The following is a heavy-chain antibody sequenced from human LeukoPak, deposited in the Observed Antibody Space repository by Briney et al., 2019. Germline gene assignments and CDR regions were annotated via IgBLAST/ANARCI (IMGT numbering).Heavy chain of an antibody. CDR3: VKSPLDLGYCSGGSCHYFDY. V-gene: IGHV3-23*01. Sequence: GGSLRLSCVGSGFTFSSCAMIWVRQTPGKGLEWVSVISGTGGTTYDADSVKGRFTISRDNSKNTLYLQMNSLRAEDTAVYYCVKSPLDLGYCSGGSCHYFDYWGQGTLATVSS. D-gene: IGHD2-15*01. CDR1: GFTFSSCA. J-gene: IGHJ4*02. CDR2: ISGTGGTT.